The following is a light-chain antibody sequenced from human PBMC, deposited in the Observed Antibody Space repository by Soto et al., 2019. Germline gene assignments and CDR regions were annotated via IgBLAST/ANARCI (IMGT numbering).Light chain of an antibody. J-gene: IGKJ1*01. CDR3: QQYNNWPWT. CDR1: QSVSSN. Sequence: EIVMTQSPATLSVSPGERATLSCRASQSVSSNLAWYQQKPSQAPRLLIYGASTRATGIPARFSGSGSGTEFTLTISSLQSEDFAVYYCQQYNNWPWTFGQGTNVDSK. V-gene: IGKV3-15*01. CDR2: GAS.